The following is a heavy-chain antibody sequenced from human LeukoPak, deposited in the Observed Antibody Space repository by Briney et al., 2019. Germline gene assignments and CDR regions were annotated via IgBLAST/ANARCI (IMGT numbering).Heavy chain of an antibody. Sequence: PGGSLRLSCAASGFTFSSYSMNWVRQAPGKGLEWVSSISSSSSYIYYADSVKGRFTISRDNAKNSLYLQMNSLRAEDTAVYYCARSHHILRYFDWLLHAFDIWGQGTMVTVSS. CDR3: ARSHHILRYFDWLLHAFDI. J-gene: IGHJ3*02. CDR2: ISSSSSYI. D-gene: IGHD3-9*01. V-gene: IGHV3-21*01. CDR1: GFTFSSYS.